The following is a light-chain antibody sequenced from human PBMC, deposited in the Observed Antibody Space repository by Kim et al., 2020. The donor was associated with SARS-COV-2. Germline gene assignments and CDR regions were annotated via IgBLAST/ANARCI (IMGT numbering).Light chain of an antibody. CDR2: LGS. Sequence: PASISCRSSQSLLHSNGYIYLVWYLQQPGQSPQLLIYLGSHRASGVPDRFSGSGSGTDFTLKISRVEAEDVGVYYCMQALQTSITFGQGTRLEIK. V-gene: IGKV2-28*01. CDR3: MQALQTSIT. J-gene: IGKJ5*01. CDR1: QSLLHSNGYIY.